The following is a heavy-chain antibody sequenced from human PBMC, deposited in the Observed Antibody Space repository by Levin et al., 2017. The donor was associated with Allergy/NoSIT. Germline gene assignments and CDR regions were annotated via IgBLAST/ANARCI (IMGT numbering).Heavy chain of an antibody. V-gene: IGHV3-15*01. CDR1: GFTFSNAW. D-gene: IGHD3-16*01. CDR2: IKSKIDGGTT. Sequence: GGSLRLSCEGSGFTFSNAWISWVRQAPGKGLEWLGRIKSKIDGGTTDYAALVKGRFTISRDDSRNTAYLQMSSLKTEETAVYYCSTRGGLGYWGQGTLVTVSS. CDR3: STRGGLGY. J-gene: IGHJ4*02.